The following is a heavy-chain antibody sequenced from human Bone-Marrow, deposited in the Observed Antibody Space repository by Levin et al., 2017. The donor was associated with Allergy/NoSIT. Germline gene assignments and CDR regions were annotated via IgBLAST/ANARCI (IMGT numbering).Heavy chain of an antibody. CDR2: IYPADSDI. Sequence: GGSLRLSCQGSGSTFTGYWIAWVRQKPGQGLEWMGIIYPADSDIRYSPTFQGQVTISVDKSIRTAYLEWNSLKASDTAIYYCARRNDQWLDSWGQGALVTVSS. D-gene: IGHD6-19*01. CDR1: GSTFTGYW. CDR3: ARRNDQWLDS. J-gene: IGHJ5*02. V-gene: IGHV5-51*01.